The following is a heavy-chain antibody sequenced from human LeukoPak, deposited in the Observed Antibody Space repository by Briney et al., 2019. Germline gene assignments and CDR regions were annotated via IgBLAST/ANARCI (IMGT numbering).Heavy chain of an antibody. CDR2: ISSSSSYT. CDR1: GFTFSDYY. Sequence: GGSLRLSCAASGFTFSDYYMSWIRQAPGKGLEWVSYISSSSSYTNYADSVKGRFTIPRDNAKNSLYLQMNSLRAEDTAVYYCARDGYCGGDCFLPSYSYGMDVWAQGTTVPVSS. D-gene: IGHD2-21*02. V-gene: IGHV3-11*06. CDR3: ARDGYCGGDCFLPSYSYGMDV. J-gene: IGHJ6*02.